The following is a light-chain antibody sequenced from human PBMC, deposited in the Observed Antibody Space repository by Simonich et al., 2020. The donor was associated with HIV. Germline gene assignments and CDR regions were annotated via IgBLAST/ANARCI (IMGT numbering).Light chain of an antibody. CDR2: NVS. V-gene: IGLV2-14*01. CDR3: SSYTSSSTVV. Sequence: QSALTQPRSVSGSPGQSVTISCTGTSSDVGGYNYVSWYQQHPGKAPKLMIYNVSNRPSGVAIRFSGSKSGNTASLTISGLQAEDEADYHCSSYTSSSTVVFGGGTKVTVL. CDR1: SSDVGGYNY. J-gene: IGLJ2*01.